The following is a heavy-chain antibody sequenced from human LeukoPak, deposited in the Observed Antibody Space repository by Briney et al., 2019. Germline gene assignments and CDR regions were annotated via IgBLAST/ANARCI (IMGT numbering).Heavy chain of an antibody. CDR1: GGSISTYY. CDR2: IYNSVST. J-gene: IGHJ5*02. CDR3: ARGGGYWFDP. Sequence: SETLSLTCTVSGGSISTYYWSWIRQAPGKGLEWIVYIYNSVSTNYNPSLKSRVTISVDTSKSQFSLKLSSVTAADTAVYYCARGGGYWFDPWGQGTLVTVSS. V-gene: IGHV4-59*01.